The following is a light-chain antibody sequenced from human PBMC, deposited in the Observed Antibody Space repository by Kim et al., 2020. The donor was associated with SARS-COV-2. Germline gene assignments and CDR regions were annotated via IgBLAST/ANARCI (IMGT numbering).Light chain of an antibody. CDR2: EVN. V-gene: IGLV2-23*02. CDR1: ISHIETYNL. CDR3: CSYAGRSTLM. Sequence: GQTITISCTGTISHIETYNLVSWYQQCPGKAPKLIIYEVNKRPSGVSNRFSASKSGKTASLTIFGLQAEDEAEYYCCSYAGRSTLMFGGGTKVTVL. J-gene: IGLJ3*02.